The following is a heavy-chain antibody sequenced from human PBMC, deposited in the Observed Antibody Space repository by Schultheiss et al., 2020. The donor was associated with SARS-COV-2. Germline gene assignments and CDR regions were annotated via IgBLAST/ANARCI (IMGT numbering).Heavy chain of an antibody. D-gene: IGHD6-6*01. V-gene: IGHV3-30*12. J-gene: IGHJ4*02. Sequence: GGSLRLSCAVSGFTLNEYGLHWVRQAPGKGLEWVAVISYDGSNKYYADSVKGRFTISRDNAKNSLHLQMNSLRAEDTALYYCATVSSIARRPTYFNHWGQGTLVTVSS. CDR1: GFTLNEYG. CDR3: ATVSSIARRPTYFNH. CDR2: ISYDGSNK.